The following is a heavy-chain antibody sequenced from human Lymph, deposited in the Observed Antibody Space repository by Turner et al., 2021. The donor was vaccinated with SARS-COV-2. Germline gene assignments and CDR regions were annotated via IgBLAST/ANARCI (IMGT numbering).Heavy chain of an antibody. J-gene: IGHJ3*02. D-gene: IGHD3-22*01. Sequence: QVQLVQSGAEVKKPGASVTVSCTASGSTFTDYYMHWVRQAPGQGLEWMGWINPNSGGTDYAQKFQGRVTVTRDASFNTAYMELTRLRSDDTAVYYCARGGLYYYDSSAYYNDAFDIWGQGTMVTVSS. CDR3: ARGGLYYYDSSAYYNDAFDI. CDR2: INPNSGGT. CDR1: GSTFTDYY. V-gene: IGHV1-2*02.